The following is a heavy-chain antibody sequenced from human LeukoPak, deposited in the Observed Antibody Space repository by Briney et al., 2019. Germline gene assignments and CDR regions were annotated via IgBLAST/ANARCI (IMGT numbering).Heavy chain of an antibody. D-gene: IGHD3-10*01. J-gene: IGHJ4*02. V-gene: IGHV3-30*04. CDR3: ARDGYGRITMVRGVAIDY. CDR1: GFTFSSYA. CDR2: ISYDGSNK. Sequence: GGSLRLSCAASGFTFSSYAMHWVRQAPGKGLEWVAVISYDGSNKYYADSVKGRFTISRDNSKNTLYLQMNSLRAEDTAAYYCARDGYGRITMVRGVAIDYWGQGTLVTVSS.